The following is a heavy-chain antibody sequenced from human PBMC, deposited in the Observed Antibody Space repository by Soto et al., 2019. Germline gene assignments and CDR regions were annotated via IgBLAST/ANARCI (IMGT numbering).Heavy chain of an antibody. Sequence: GGSLRLSCAASGFTFSSYGMHWVRQAPGKGLEWVAVIWYDGSNKYYADSVKGRFTISRDNSKNTLYLQMNSLRAEDTAVYYCAIIPLDDAFDIWGQGTMVTVSS. CDR3: AIIPLDDAFDI. CDR2: IWYDGSNK. D-gene: IGHD3-16*02. J-gene: IGHJ3*02. V-gene: IGHV3-33*01. CDR1: GFTFSSYG.